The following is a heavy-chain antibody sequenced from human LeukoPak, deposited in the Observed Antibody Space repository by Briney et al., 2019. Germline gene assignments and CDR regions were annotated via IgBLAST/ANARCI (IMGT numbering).Heavy chain of an antibody. D-gene: IGHD3-22*01. J-gene: IGHJ4*02. V-gene: IGHV3-30*14. Sequence: EGSLRLSCAVSGFSFSSYSMHWVRQAPGKGLEWAAVISSDGSNKYYADSVKGRFTISRDNSKNTLYLQMNSLRAEDTAVYYCARSYYSDSSGYYDYWGQGNLVTVSS. CDR2: ISSDGSNK. CDR3: ARSYYSDSSGYYDY. CDR1: GFSFSSYS.